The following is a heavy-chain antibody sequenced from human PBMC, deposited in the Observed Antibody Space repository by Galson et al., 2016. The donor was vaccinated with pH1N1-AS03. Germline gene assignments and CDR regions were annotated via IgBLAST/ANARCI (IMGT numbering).Heavy chain of an antibody. V-gene: IGHV4-31*02. CDR3: ARDRHDYGPDPFDI. D-gene: IGHD4-17*01. J-gene: IGHJ3*02. CDR2: IYYSGST. Sequence: YIYYSGSTYYNPSLKSRLTISVDTSKNQFSLKLNSVTAADTAVYYCARDRHDYGPDPFDIWGQGTMVTVSS.